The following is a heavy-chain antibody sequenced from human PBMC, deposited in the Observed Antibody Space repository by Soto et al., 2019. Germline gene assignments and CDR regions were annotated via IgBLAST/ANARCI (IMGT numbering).Heavy chain of an antibody. V-gene: IGHV1-69*01. CDR1: GGTFSSYA. CDR3: AISQCPERRTLYYYGMDV. J-gene: IGHJ6*02. Sequence: QVQLVQSGAEVKKPGSSVKVSCKASGGTFSSYAISWVRQAPGQGLEWMGGIIPIFGTANYAQKFQGRVTITADEYTSTAYMELSSLRSEDTAVYYCAISQCPERRTLYYYGMDVWGQGTTVTVSS. D-gene: IGHD6-19*01. CDR2: IIPIFGTA.